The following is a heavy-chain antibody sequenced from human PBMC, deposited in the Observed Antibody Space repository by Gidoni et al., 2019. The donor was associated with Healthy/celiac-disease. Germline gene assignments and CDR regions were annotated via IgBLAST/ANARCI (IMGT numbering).Heavy chain of an antibody. J-gene: IGHJ5*02. CDR1: GGSISSSSYY. Sequence: QLQLQESGPGLLKPSETLSLTCTVSGGSISSSSYYWGWIRQPPGKGLEWIGSIYYSGSTYYNPSLKSRVTISVDTSKNQFSLKLSSVTAADTAVYYCAVVVAATAFDPWGQGTLVTVSS. D-gene: IGHD2-15*01. CDR2: IYYSGST. V-gene: IGHV4-39*07. CDR3: AVVVAATAFDP.